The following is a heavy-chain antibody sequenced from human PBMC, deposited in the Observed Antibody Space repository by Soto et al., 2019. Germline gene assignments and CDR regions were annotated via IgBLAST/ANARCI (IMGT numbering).Heavy chain of an antibody. CDR2: IYYSGST. CDR1: GGSISSGDYY. Sequence: SETLSLTCTVSGGSISSGDYYWSWIRQLPGKGLEWIGYIYYSGSTYYNPSLKSRVTISVDTSKDQFSLKLSSVTAADTAVYYCARGLRANPGGYGMDVWGQGTTVTVSS. V-gene: IGHV4-30-4*01. D-gene: IGHD5-12*01. J-gene: IGHJ6*02. CDR3: ARGLRANPGGYGMDV.